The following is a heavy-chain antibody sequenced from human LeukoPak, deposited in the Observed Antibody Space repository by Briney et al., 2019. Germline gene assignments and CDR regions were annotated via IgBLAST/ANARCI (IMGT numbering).Heavy chain of an antibody. CDR2: ISYDRSLK. CDR1: GFTFSSFG. V-gene: IGHV3-30*19. Sequence: GGSLRLSCAASGFTFSSFGMHWVRQAPGKGLEWVAVISYDRSLKYYADSVRGRFTISSDNSKNTLYLQMNSLRVEDTAVYYCARDPTAVANLPQYYLDYWGQGILVTVSS. J-gene: IGHJ4*02. D-gene: IGHD4-23*01. CDR3: ARDPTAVANLPQYYLDY.